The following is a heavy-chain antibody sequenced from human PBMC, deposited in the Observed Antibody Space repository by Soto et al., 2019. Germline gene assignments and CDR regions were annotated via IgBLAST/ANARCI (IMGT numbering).Heavy chain of an antibody. CDR2: FSLSGTT. Sequence: LSPTCTVSGASITGSPCWSWIRQPAGKGLEWIGRFSLSGTTNYNPSLRSRVTMSADVSKNQFSLRLTSVTAADTALYYCARGMTPPGAPAWYYFDSWGQGTRVTVSS. J-gene: IGHJ4*02. CDR1: GASITGSPC. CDR3: ARGMTPPGAPAWYYFDS. V-gene: IGHV4-61*02. D-gene: IGHD2-8*02.